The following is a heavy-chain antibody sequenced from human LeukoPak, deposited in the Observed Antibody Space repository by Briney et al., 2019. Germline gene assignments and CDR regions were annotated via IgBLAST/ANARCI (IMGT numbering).Heavy chain of an antibody. CDR1: GGSISSYY. CDR3: ARDLLPMTKAGVVND. CDR2: IYTSGST. Sequence: PSETLSLTCTVSGGSISSYYWSWIRQPAGKGLEWIGRIYTSGSTNYNPSLKSRVTMSVDTSKNQFSLKLSSVTAADTAVYYCARDLLPMTKAGVVNDWGQGSLVIVSA. D-gene: IGHD3-3*01. V-gene: IGHV4-4*07. J-gene: IGHJ4*02.